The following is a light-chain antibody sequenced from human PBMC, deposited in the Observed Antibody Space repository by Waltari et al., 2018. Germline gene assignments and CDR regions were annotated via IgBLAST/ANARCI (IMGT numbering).Light chain of an antibody. J-gene: IGLJ2*01. CDR3: CSYAGSYTVL. V-gene: IGLV2-11*01. Sequence: QSALTQPRSVSGSPGQSVTFSCTGTSNDVGGYNHVSWYQQSPGKAPKLMIYDVFNRPSGVPDSFAGSKSGNTASLTISGLQADDEADYYCCSYAGSYTVLFGGGTKLTVL. CDR2: DVF. CDR1: SNDVGGYNH.